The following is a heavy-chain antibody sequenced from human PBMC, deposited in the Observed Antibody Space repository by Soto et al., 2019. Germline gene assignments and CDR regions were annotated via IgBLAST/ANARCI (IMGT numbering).Heavy chain of an antibody. V-gene: IGHV2-5*02. J-gene: IGHJ5*02. D-gene: IGHD3-3*01. CDR3: AHRRATRWDFWSGLNWFDP. CDR1: GFSLSTSGVG. CDR2: IYWDDDK. Sequence: SGPTLVNPTQTLTLTCTFSGFSLSTSGVGVGWIRQPPGKALEWLALIYWDDDKRCSPSLKSRLTITKDTSKNQVVLTMTNMDPVDTATYYCAHRRATRWDFWSGLNWFDPWGQGTLVTVSS.